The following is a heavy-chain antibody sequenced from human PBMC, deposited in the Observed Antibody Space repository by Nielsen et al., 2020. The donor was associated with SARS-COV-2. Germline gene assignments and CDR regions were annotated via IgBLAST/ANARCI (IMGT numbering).Heavy chain of an antibody. V-gene: IGHV3-74*01. J-gene: IGHJ4*02. D-gene: IGHD3-22*01. CDR2: VSSDGTKT. Sequence: GKSLKISCAASGFTLSRYWMNWVRQVPGEGLAWVSRVSSDGTKTTYADSVKGRFTISKDNTRNTLYLQMNSLRAEDTAVYYCVRVRDDGFYYDTGPFDIWGQGSLVTVSS. CDR3: VRVRDDGFYYDTGPFDI. CDR1: GFTLSRYW.